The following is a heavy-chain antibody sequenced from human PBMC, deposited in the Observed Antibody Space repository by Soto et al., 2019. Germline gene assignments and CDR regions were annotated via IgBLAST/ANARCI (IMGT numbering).Heavy chain of an antibody. CDR2: IHSSGSI. J-gene: IGHJ1*01. CDR3: ARDLDGLHDDTSGPFPRPG. D-gene: IGHD3-22*01. Sequence: PSETLSLTCTVSGGSISSDDYYWSWIRQAPGRGLEWIGYIHSSGSIYYNPSLKSRATMPIDTAGNQFSLKVSSVTVADTAVYYCARDLDGLHDDTSGPFPRPGWGQGTLVTVS. CDR1: GGSISSDDYY. V-gene: IGHV4-30-4*01.